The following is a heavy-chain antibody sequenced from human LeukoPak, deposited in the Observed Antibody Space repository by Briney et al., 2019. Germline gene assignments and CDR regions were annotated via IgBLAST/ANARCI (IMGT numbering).Heavy chain of an antibody. V-gene: IGHV4-4*07. CDR1: GGSISSYY. CDR2: IYTSGST. Sequence: KTSETQSLTCTVSGGSISSYYWSWIRQPAGKGLEWIGRIYTSGSTNYNPSLKSRVTMSVDTSKNQFSLKLSSVTAADTAVYYCARHEILYYYYGMDVWGQGTTVTVS. J-gene: IGHJ6*02. CDR3: ARHEILYYYYGMDV.